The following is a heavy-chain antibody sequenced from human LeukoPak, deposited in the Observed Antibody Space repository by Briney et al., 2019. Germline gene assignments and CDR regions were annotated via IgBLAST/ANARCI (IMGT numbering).Heavy chain of an antibody. Sequence: PSETPSLTCTVSGGSISHSYWTWIRQPAGKGLEWIGRIYTSGSTNYSPSLKSRVTISIDESKNQFSLKLSSVTAADTAVYYCARVVPTAMGWFDPWGQGTLVTVSS. V-gene: IGHV4-4*07. CDR1: GGSISHSY. D-gene: IGHD2-2*01. J-gene: IGHJ5*02. CDR3: ARVVPTAMGWFDP. CDR2: IYTSGST.